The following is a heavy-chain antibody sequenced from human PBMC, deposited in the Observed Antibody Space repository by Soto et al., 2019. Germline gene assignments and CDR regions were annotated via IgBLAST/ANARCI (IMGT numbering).Heavy chain of an antibody. CDR1: GYTFTSYA. CDR2: INAGNGNT. V-gene: IGHV1-3*01. Sequence: ASVKVSCKASGYTFTSYAMHWVRQAPGQRLEWMGWINAGNGNTKYSQKFQGRVTITRDTSASTAYMELSGLRSEDTAVYYCARIFVEMATIGAFDIWGQGTMVTVSS. CDR3: ARIFVEMATIGAFDI. D-gene: IGHD5-12*01. J-gene: IGHJ3*02.